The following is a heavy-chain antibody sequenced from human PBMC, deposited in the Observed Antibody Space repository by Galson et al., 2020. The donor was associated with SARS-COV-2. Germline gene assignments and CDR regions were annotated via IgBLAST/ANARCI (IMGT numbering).Heavy chain of an antibody. CDR3: ARDSRNGSKLSYGWDV. CDR1: GGSISSTLYF. CDR2: IYHTGST. D-gene: IGHD1-1*01. J-gene: IGHJ6*02. Sequence: ASETLSLTCTVSGGSISSTLYFWGWIRQPPGKGPEWIGTIYHTGSTSYNPSLNSRVSISVDTSKNQVTLRLTSVAAADTGVYYCARDSRNGSKLSYGWDVWGQGTTVTVCS. V-gene: IGHV4-39*06.